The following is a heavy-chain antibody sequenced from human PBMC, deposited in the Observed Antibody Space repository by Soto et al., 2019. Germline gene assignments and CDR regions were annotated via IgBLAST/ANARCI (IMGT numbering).Heavy chain of an antibody. J-gene: IGHJ6*02. CDR1: GYTFTSYG. Sequence: QVQLVQSGAEVKKPGASVKVSCKASGYTFTSYGISWVRQAPGQGLEWMGWISAYNGNTNYAQKLQGRVTMTTGTSTRTAYMELRSLGSDDTAVYYCASESEYSSWPYGMDVWGQGTTVTVSS. V-gene: IGHV1-18*04. D-gene: IGHD6-6*01. CDR2: ISAYNGNT. CDR3: ASESEYSSWPYGMDV.